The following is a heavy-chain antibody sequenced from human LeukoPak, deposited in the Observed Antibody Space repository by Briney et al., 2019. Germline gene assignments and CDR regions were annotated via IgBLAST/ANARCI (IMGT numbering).Heavy chain of an antibody. CDR3: ARDGVDYGGNSNWFDP. V-gene: IGHV1-46*01. CDR2: INPSGGST. CDR1: GYTFTSYY. D-gene: IGHD4-23*01. Sequence: ASVKVSCKASGYTFTSYYMHWVRQAPGQGLEWMRIINPSGGSTSYAQKFQGRVTMTRDTSTSTVYMELSSLRSEDTAVYYCARDGVDYGGNSNWFDPWGQGTLVTVSS. J-gene: IGHJ5*02.